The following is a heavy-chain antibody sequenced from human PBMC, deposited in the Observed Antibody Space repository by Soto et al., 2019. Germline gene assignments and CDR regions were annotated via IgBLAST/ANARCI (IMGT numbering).Heavy chain of an antibody. D-gene: IGHD2-15*01. Sequence: EVQLVESGGGLVQPGGSLRLSCAASGFTFSSYEMNWVRQAPGKGLEWVSYISSRGDTIYYADSVKGRFTISRDNAENSLYLQMNSLRADDTAVYYCAREDRNCNGDGNSYWGQGTLVTVSS. V-gene: IGHV3-48*03. CDR2: ISSRGDTI. CDR1: GFTFSSYE. CDR3: AREDRNCNGDGNSY. J-gene: IGHJ4*02.